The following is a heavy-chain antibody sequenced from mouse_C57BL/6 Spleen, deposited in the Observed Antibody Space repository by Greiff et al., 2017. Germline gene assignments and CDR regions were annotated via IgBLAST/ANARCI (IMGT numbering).Heavy chain of an antibody. CDR2: IHPNSGST. Sequence: QVQLQQPGAELVKPGASVKLSCKASGYTFTSYWMHWVKQRPGQGLEWIGMIHPNSGSTNYNEKFKSKATLTVDKSSSTAYMQLSSLTSEDSAVYYCARVITTVVARENAMDYWGQGTSVTVSS. CDR3: ARVITTVVARENAMDY. V-gene: IGHV1-64*01. CDR1: GYTFTSYW. J-gene: IGHJ4*01. D-gene: IGHD1-1*01.